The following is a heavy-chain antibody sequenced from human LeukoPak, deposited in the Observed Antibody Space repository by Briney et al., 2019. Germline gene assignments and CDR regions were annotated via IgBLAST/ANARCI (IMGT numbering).Heavy chain of an antibody. CDR2: IKQDGSEK. CDR1: GFTFISYW. J-gene: IGHJ4*02. CDR3: ARVGGGSSWYEDY. D-gene: IGHD6-13*01. Sequence: GGSLRLSCAASGFTFISYWMSWVRQAPGKGVEWVANIKQDGSEKYYVDSVKGRFTISRDNAKNSLYLQMNSLRAEDTAVYYCARVGGGSSWYEDYWGQGTLVTVSS. V-gene: IGHV3-7*01.